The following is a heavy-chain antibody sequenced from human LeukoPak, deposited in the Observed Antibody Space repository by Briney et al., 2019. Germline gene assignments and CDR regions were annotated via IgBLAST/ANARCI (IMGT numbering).Heavy chain of an antibody. D-gene: IGHD3-9*01. CDR1: GYTFTGYY. Sequence: AASVKVSCKASGYTFTGYYMHWVRQAPGQGLEWMGWINSNSGDTNYAQKFQGRVTMTRDTSISTAYMELSRLRSDDTAVYYCARKPHYDLLTGYALGYLDLWGRGTLLTVSS. V-gene: IGHV1-2*02. CDR2: INSNSGDT. CDR3: ARKPHYDLLTGYALGYLDL. J-gene: IGHJ2*01.